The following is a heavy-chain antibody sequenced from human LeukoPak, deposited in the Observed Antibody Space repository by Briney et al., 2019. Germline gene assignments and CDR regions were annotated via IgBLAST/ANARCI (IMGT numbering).Heavy chain of an antibody. Sequence: GGSLRLSCAASGFTVSSNYMSWVRQAPGKGLEWVSVIYSGGSTYYADSVKGRFTISRDNSKNTLYLQMNSLRAEDTAVYYCARDGTDVLGGYGMDVWGQGITVTVSS. CDR2: IYSGGST. CDR1: GFTVSSNY. V-gene: IGHV3-66*01. CDR3: ARDGTDVLGGYGMDV. J-gene: IGHJ6*02. D-gene: IGHD3-3*02.